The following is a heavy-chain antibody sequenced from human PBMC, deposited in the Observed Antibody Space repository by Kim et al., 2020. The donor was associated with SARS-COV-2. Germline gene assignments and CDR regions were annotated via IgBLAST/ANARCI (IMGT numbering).Heavy chain of an antibody. V-gene: IGHV4-31*03. Sequence: SETLSLTCTVSGDSISSGGYYWSWIRQHPGKGLDWLGYICYRGSTYYNPSLKSRVTISVDTSKNQFSLKLSSVTAADTAVYYCARNPVLGSMIVVVTHFDYWGQGTLVTVSS. CDR3: ARNPVLGSMIVVVTHFDY. CDR1: GDSISSGGYY. J-gene: IGHJ4*02. D-gene: IGHD3-22*01. CDR2: ICYRGST.